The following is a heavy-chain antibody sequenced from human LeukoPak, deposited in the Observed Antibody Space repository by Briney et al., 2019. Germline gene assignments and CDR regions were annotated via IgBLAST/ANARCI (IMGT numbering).Heavy chain of an antibody. CDR3: ARGGMYNWFDH. Sequence: SETLSLTCTVSGGSISSYYWSWIRQPPGKGLEWIGYIYYSGSTNYNPSLKSRVTISVDTSKNQFSLKLSSVTAADTAVYYCARGGMYNWFDHWGQGTLVTVSS. J-gene: IGHJ5*02. V-gene: IGHV4-59*01. CDR2: IYYSGST. CDR1: GGSISSYY.